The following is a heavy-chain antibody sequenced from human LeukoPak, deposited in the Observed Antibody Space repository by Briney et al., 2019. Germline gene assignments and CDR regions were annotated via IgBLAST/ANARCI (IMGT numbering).Heavy chain of an antibody. CDR2: INPNSGGT. CDR1: GYTFTGYY. V-gene: IGHV1-2*04. J-gene: IGHJ6*02. D-gene: IGHD1-26*01. Sequence: ALVNVSCKASGYTFTGYYMHWVRQAPGQGLEWMGWINPNSGGTNYAQKFQGWVTMTRDTSISTAYMELSRLRSDDTAVYYCARDGGATNYYYYGMDVWGQGTTVTVSS. CDR3: ARDGGATNYYYYGMDV.